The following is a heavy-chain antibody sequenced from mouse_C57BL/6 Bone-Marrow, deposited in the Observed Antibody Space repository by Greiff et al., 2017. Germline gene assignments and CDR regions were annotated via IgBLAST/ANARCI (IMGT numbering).Heavy chain of an antibody. CDR2: ISYDGSN. CDR1: GYSITSGYY. Sequence: EVQLVESGPGLVKPSQSLSLTCSVTGYSITSGYYWNWIRQFPGNKLEWMGYISYDGSNNYNPSLKNRISITRDTSKHQFFLKLNSVTTEDTATYYCARPPFITTVVATDAMDYWGQGTSVTVSS. D-gene: IGHD1-1*01. V-gene: IGHV3-6*01. J-gene: IGHJ4*01. CDR3: ARPPFITTVVATDAMDY.